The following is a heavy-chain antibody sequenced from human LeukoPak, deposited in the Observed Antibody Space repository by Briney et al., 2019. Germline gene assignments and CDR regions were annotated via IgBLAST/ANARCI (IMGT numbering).Heavy chain of an antibody. D-gene: IGHD5-18*01. CDR2: ISSSGSTI. J-gene: IGHJ4*02. CDR3: ARKDRLGYSYGQGPFDF. CDR1: GFTFSSYE. Sequence: GGSLRLSCAASGFTFSSYEMNWVRQAPGKGLEWVSYISSSGSTIYYADSVKGRFTISRDNAKNSLYLQMNSLRAEDTAVYYCARKDRLGYSYGQGPFDFWGQGTLVTVSS. V-gene: IGHV3-48*03.